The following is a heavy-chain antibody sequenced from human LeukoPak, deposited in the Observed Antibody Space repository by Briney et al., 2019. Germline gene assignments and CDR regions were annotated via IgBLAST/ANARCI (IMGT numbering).Heavy chain of an antibody. Sequence: SETLSLTCTVSGGSISSSSYYWSWIRQPPGKGLEWIGEINHSGSTNYNPSLKSRVTISVDTSKNQFSLKLSSVTAADTAVYYCARVPYYYDSSDFDYWGQGTLVTVSS. V-gene: IGHV4-39*07. CDR2: INHSGST. CDR1: GGSISSSSYY. D-gene: IGHD3-22*01. CDR3: ARVPYYYDSSDFDY. J-gene: IGHJ4*02.